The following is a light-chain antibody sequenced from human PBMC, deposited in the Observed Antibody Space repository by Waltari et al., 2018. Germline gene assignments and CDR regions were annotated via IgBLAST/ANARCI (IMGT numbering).Light chain of an antibody. J-gene: IGLJ3*02. V-gene: IGLV2-23*02. CDR1: RSDVGSYNL. CDR2: EVS. CDR3: CSYAGSTTLGV. Sequence: QSALTQPASVSGSPGQSITISCTVTRSDVGSYNLFSWYQQHPGKAPKLMIYEVSKGPSGVSSRFSGSKSGNTASLTISGLQAEDEADYYCCSYAGSTTLGVFGGGTKLTVL.